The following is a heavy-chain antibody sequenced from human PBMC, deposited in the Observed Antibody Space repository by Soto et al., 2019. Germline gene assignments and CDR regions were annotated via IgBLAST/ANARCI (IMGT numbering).Heavy chain of an antibody. CDR2: MNPNSGNT. Sequence: QVQLVQSGAEVKKPGAAVKVSCKASGYTLTSYDINWVRQATGQGLEWMGWMNPNSGNTGYAQKFQGRVTMTRNTSISTAHMELSSLRSEDTAVYYCATVRDAVAARLDFDYWGQGTLVTVSS. CDR3: ATVRDAVAARLDFDY. V-gene: IGHV1-8*01. D-gene: IGHD6-6*01. J-gene: IGHJ4*02. CDR1: GYTLTSYD.